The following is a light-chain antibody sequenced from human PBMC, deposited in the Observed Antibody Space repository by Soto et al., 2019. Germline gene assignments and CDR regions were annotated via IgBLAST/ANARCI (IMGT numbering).Light chain of an antibody. Sequence: DVVMTQSPLSLPVTLGQPASISCRSTQSLVYIDGNVYLNWFHQRPGQSPRRLIYKISNRDSGVPDRFSGSGSGTDFTLKISRVEAEDVGVYYCMQGTHWPWTFGQGTKVEIK. CDR1: QSLVYIDGNVY. V-gene: IGKV2-30*01. CDR3: MQGTHWPWT. CDR2: KIS. J-gene: IGKJ1*01.